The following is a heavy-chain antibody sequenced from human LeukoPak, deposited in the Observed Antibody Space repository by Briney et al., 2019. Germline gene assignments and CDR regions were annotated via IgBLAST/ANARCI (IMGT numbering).Heavy chain of an antibody. J-gene: IGHJ5*02. CDR1: GGFISSGGYY. V-gene: IGHV4-30-2*01. D-gene: IGHD2-2*02. CDR3: ASGYCSSTSCYTLGPFDP. CDR2: IYHSGST. Sequence: SETLSLTCTVSGGFISSGGYYWSWIRQPPGKGLEWIGYIYHSGSTYYNPSLKSRVTISVDRSKNQFSLKLSSVTAADTAVYYCASGYCSSTSCYTLGPFDPWGQGTLVTVSS.